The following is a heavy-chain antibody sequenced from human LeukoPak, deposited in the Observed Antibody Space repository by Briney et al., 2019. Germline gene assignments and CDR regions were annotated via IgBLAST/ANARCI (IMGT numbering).Heavy chain of an antibody. CDR2: IYPGDSDT. CDR3: ARRISEEWLVGQPSDAFDI. V-gene: IGHV5-51*01. J-gene: IGHJ3*02. CDR1: GYSFTSYW. Sequence: GESLKISCKGSGYSFTSYWFGWVRQMPGKGLEWMGIIYPGDSDTRYSPSFQGQVTISADKSISTAYLQWSSLKASDTAMYYCARRISEEWLVGQPSDAFDIWGQGTMVTVSS. D-gene: IGHD6-19*01.